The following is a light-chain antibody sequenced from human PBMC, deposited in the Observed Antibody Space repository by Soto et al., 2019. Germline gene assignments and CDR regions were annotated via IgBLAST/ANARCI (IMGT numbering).Light chain of an antibody. CDR1: SSDVGAYNY. J-gene: IGLJ2*01. Sequence: QSVLTQPASGSGSPGQSIAISCTGTSSDVGAYNYVSWYQQHPGQAPKLIIYDVTSRPSGVSDRFSGSKSGSTASLTISGLQADDEADYYCSSYPDRSTPYVVFGGGTQVTVL. CDR3: SSYPDRSTPYVV. V-gene: IGLV2-14*01. CDR2: DVT.